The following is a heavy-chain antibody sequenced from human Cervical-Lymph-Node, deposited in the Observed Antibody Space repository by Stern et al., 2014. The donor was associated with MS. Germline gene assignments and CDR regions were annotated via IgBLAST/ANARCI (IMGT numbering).Heavy chain of an antibody. CDR2: IYASGNT. Sequence: VQLVESGPGLVKPSQTLSLTCTVSGGSVSTYNYYWTWIRQPAGKGLEWIGRIYASGNTNYNPSLKGRVTISLDTSRNQFSLKLTSVTAADTAVYYCATSGGRRGDFRDYWGKGTLVTVSS. D-gene: IGHD4-17*01. J-gene: IGHJ4*02. CDR3: ATSGGRRGDFRDY. CDR1: GGSVSTYNYY. V-gene: IGHV4-61*02.